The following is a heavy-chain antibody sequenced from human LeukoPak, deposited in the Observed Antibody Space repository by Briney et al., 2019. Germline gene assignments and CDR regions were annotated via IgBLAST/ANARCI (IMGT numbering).Heavy chain of an antibody. V-gene: IGHV4-39*02. D-gene: IGHD2-2*01. CDR1: GGSISSSSYY. J-gene: IGHJ3*02. CDR3: ARYRCSSTSCYLRFAFDI. CDR2: IYYSGST. Sequence: SETLSLTCTVSGGSISSSSYYWGWIRQPPGKGLEWIGSIYYSGSTYYNPSLKSRVTISVDTSKNHFSLNLSSVTAADTAVYYCARYRCSSTSCYLRFAFDIWGQGTMVSVSS.